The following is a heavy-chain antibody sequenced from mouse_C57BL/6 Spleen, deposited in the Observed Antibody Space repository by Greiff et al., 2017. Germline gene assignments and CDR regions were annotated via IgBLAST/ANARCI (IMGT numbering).Heavy chain of an antibody. V-gene: IGHV5-6*01. J-gene: IGHJ4*01. Sequence: EVKLVESGGDLVKPGGSLKLSCAASGFTFSSYGMSWVRQTPDKRLEWVATISSGGSYTYYPDSVNGRFTISRDNAKNTLYLQMSSLKSEDTAMYYCARPLYGSSPYYAMDYWGQGTSVTVSS. CDR2: ISSGGSYT. CDR3: ARPLYGSSPYYAMDY. CDR1: GFTFSSYG. D-gene: IGHD1-1*01.